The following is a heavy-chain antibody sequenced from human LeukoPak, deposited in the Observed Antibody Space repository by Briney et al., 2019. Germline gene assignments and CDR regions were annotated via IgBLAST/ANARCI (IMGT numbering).Heavy chain of an antibody. CDR3: AKEDGDYGWGYYYYYYMDV. J-gene: IGHJ6*03. CDR1: GFTFSTYN. CDR2: ISSGSSYI. D-gene: IGHD4-17*01. Sequence: GGSLRLSCAASGFTFSTYNMNWVRQAPGKGLEWVSSISSGSSYIYYADSVKGRFTISRDNAKNSLYLQMNSLRAEDTAVYYCAKEDGDYGWGYYYYYYMDVWGKGTTVTVSS. V-gene: IGHV3-21*01.